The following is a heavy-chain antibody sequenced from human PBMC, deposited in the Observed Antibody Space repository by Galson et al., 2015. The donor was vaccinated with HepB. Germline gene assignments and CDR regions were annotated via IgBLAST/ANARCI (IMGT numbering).Heavy chain of an antibody. CDR1: GFTFSSYA. J-gene: IGHJ4*02. V-gene: IGHV3-30-3*01. CDR3: ARDPAAYILRGRDYFDY. D-gene: IGHD4-17*01. Sequence: SLRLSCAASGFTFSSYAMHWVRQAPGKGLEWVAVISYDGSNKYYADSVKGRFTISRDNSKNTLYLQMNSLRAEDTAVYYCARDPAAYILRGRDYFDYWGQGTLVTVSS. CDR2: ISYDGSNK.